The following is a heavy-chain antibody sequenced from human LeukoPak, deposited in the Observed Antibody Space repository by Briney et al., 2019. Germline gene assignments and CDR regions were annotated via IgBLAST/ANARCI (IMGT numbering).Heavy chain of an antibody. CDR3: ARKLDYYDSSGYDAFDI. J-gene: IGHJ3*02. D-gene: IGHD3-22*01. CDR1: RGTFSSYA. CDR2: IIPIFGTA. V-gene: IGHV1-69*06. Sequence: SVKVSFKASRGTFSSYAISWVRQAPGQGLEWMGGIIPIFGTANYAQKFQGRVTITADKSTSTAYMELSSLRSEDTAVYYCARKLDYYDSSGYDAFDIWAKGQWSPSLQ.